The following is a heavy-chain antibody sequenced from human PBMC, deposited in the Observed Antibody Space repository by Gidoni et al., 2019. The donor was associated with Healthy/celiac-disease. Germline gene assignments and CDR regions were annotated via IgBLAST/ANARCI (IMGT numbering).Heavy chain of an antibody. Sequence: EVQLVGSGGGLVKPGGSLSPSCAASGFPFSSYSMNWVRQAPGKGLEWVSSISSSSSYIYYADSVKGRFTISRDNAKNSLYLQMNSLRAEDTAVYYCASFSGGEANWGQGTLVTVSS. V-gene: IGHV3-21*01. CDR2: ISSSSSYI. CDR1: GFPFSSYS. D-gene: IGHD3-10*01. CDR3: ASFSGGEAN. J-gene: IGHJ4*02.